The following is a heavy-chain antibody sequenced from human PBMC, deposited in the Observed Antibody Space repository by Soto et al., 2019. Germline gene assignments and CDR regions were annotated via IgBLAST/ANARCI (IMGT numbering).Heavy chain of an antibody. CDR1: GGSLSTYY. CDR3: ARHDFSNYPFDY. V-gene: IGHV4-59*08. J-gene: IGHJ4*02. CDR2: IYYSGST. Sequence: SETLCLTCTVSGGSLSTYYWSWIRQPPGKGLEWIGYIYYSGSTNYNPSLKSRVTISVDTSKNQFSLKLSSVTTADTAVYFCARHDFSNYPFDYWGQGTLVTVSS. D-gene: IGHD4-4*01.